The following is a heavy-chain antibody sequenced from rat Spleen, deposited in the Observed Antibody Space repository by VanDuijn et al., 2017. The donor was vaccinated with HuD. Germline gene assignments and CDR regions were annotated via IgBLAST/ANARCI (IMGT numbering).Heavy chain of an antibody. V-gene: IGHV5-31*01. Sequence: EVQLVESGGGLVQPGKSLKLSCSASGFTFSSYLMHWIRQVPGKGLDWVASITNTGGSTYYPDSVKGRFTISRDNAKSTLYLQMNSLRSEDTATYYCTRDGYYRGVMDAWGQGASVTVSS. CDR2: ITNTGGST. CDR1: GFTFSSYL. D-gene: IGHD1-12*03. J-gene: IGHJ4*01. CDR3: TRDGYYRGVMDA.